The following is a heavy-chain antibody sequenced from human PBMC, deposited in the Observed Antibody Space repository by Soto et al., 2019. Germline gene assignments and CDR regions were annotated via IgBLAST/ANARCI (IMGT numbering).Heavy chain of an antibody. J-gene: IGHJ4*02. CDR2: INAGNGNT. CDR1: GYTFTSYA. CDR3: ARSIVVVTAADY. Sequence: QVQLVQSGAEVKKPGASVKVSCKASGYTFTSYAMHWVRQAPGQRLEWMGWINAGNGNTKYSQKFQGRVTITRDTSARTADMEMSSLRSEDTAVYYCARSIVVVTAADYWGKGTLVTVSS. V-gene: IGHV1-3*01. D-gene: IGHD2-21*02.